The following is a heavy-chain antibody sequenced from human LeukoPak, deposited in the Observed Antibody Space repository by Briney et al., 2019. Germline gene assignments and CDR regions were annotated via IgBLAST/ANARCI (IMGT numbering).Heavy chain of an antibody. Sequence: PGGSLRLSCAASGFTFSSYGMHWVRQAPGKGLEWVAFIRYDGSNKYYADSVKGRFTISRDNSKNTLYLQMNSLRAEGTAVYYCAKDLQFHVPYWGQGTLVTVSS. V-gene: IGHV3-30*02. J-gene: IGHJ4*02. CDR3: AKDLQFHVPY. D-gene: IGHD2-21*01. CDR2: IRYDGSNK. CDR1: GFTFSSYG.